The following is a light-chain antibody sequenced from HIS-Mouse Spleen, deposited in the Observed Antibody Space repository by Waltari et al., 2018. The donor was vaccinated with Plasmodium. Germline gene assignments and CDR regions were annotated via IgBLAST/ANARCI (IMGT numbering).Light chain of an antibody. CDR1: QRVSSSY. J-gene: IGKJ2*01. V-gene: IGKV3-20*01. CDR2: GAS. CDR3: QQDGSSLYT. Sequence: EIVLTQSPGTLSLSPGERASQRVSSSYLAWNQQKPGQGPRLLIYGASSRATGIPDRFSGSGSGTDFTLTISRLEPEDFAVYYWQQDGSSLYTFGQGTKLEIK.